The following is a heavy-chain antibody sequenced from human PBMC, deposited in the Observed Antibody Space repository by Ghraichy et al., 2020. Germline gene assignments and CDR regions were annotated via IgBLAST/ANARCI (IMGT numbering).Heavy chain of an antibody. D-gene: IGHD4-17*01. CDR1: GFTFSNYA. J-gene: IGHJ4*02. CDR3: ARDWSGDYEDY. V-gene: IGHV3-30-3*01. Sequence: GGSLRLSCAASGFTFSNYAMHWVRQAPGKGLEWVAVISYDGSYKYYADSVEGRFTISRDNSKNTLYLQMNSLRAEDTAVYYCARDWSGDYEDYWGQGTLVTVSS. CDR2: ISYDGSYK.